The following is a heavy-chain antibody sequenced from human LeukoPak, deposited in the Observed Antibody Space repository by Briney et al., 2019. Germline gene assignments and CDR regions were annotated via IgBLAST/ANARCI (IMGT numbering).Heavy chain of an antibody. Sequence: PSETLSLTCAVYGGSFSGYYWSWIRQPPGKGLEWIGEINHSGSTNYNPSLKSRVTISVDTSENQFSLKLSSVTAADTAVYYCARGRRFTYSSSWYNYWGQGTLVTVSS. V-gene: IGHV4-34*01. CDR2: INHSGST. D-gene: IGHD6-13*01. CDR1: GGSFSGYY. CDR3: ARGRRFTYSSSWYNY. J-gene: IGHJ4*02.